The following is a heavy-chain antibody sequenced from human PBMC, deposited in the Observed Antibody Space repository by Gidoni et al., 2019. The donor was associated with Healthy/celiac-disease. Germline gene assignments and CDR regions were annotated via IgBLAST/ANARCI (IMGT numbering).Heavy chain of an antibody. D-gene: IGHD4-17*01. CDR2: ISSNGGST. Sequence: EVQLVESGGGLVQPGGSLNPPGSAPDLPFSGYAMHWVRQAPGKGLEYVSAISSNGGSTYYADSVKGRFTISRDNSKNTLYLQMSSLRAEDTAVYYCVKVWDWGTTVDFYDYWGQGTLVTVSS. CDR3: VKVWDWGTTVDFYDY. CDR1: DLPFSGYA. V-gene: IGHV3-64D*06. J-gene: IGHJ4*02.